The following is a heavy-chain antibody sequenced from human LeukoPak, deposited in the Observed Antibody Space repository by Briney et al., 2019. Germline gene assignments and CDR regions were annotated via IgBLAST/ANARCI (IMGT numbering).Heavy chain of an antibody. J-gene: IGHJ4*02. CDR3: ARAPSRYCSGGYCYDYFDY. CDR2: ISYDGSNK. CDR1: GFTFSTYA. Sequence: AGGPLRLSCAASGFTFSTYAMHWVRQAPGKGLEWVALISYDGSNKYYADSVKGRFTISRDNSKNTLYLQMNSLRTEDTAVYYCARAPSRYCSGGYCYDYFDYWGQGTLVTVSS. V-gene: IGHV3-30-3*01. D-gene: IGHD2-15*01.